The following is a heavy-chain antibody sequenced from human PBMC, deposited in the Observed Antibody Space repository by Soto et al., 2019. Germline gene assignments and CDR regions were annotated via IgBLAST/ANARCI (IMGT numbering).Heavy chain of an antibody. D-gene: IGHD1-7*01. CDR2: ISYDGSNK. CDR1: GFTFSSYG. Sequence: QVQLVESGGGVVQPGRSLRLSCAASGFTFSSYGMHWVRQAPGKGLEWVAVISYDGSNKYYADSVKGRFTISRDNSKNTLYLQMNSLRAEDTAVYYCAKDQGIPGTLPRRLAYFQHWGQGTLVTVSS. CDR3: AKDQGIPGTLPRRLAYFQH. V-gene: IGHV3-30*18. J-gene: IGHJ1*01.